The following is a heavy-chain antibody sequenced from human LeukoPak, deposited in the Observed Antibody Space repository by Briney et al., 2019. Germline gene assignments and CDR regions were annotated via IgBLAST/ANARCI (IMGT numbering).Heavy chain of an antibody. Sequence: GGSLRLSCAASGFTFSSYWMNWARQAPGKGLEWVASINHNGNVNYYVDSVKGRFTISRDNAKNSLYLHMNTLRAEDTAIYYCAKDRTVGASYWYFDLWGRGTLVTVSS. D-gene: IGHD1-26*01. CDR1: GFTFSSYW. CDR2: INHNGNVN. V-gene: IGHV3-7*03. J-gene: IGHJ2*01. CDR3: AKDRTVGASYWYFDL.